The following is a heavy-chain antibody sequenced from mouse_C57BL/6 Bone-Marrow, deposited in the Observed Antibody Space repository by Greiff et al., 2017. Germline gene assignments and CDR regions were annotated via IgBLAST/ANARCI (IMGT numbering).Heavy chain of an antibody. V-gene: IGHV1-42*01. J-gene: IGHJ2*01. D-gene: IGHD1-1*01. CDR1: GYSFTGYY. CDR3: ASGEFITTVVAPYYFDY. CDR2: INPSTGGT. Sequence: VQLQQSGPELVKPGASVKISCKASGYSFTGYYMNWVKQSPEKSLEWIGEINPSTGGTTYNQKFKAKATLTVDKSSSTAYMQLKSLTSEDSAVYYCASGEFITTVVAPYYFDYWGQGTTLTVSS.